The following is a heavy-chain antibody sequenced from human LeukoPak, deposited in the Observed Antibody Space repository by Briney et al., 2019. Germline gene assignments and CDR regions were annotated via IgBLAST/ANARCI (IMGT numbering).Heavy chain of an antibody. Sequence: GASVKVSCKTSGYTFTGYYMHWVRQAPGQGLEWMGWINPNSGGTNYAQKFQGRVTMTRDTSISTAYMGLSRLSSDDTGVYYCAPATPGTVGKYYFDYWGQGTLVTVSS. D-gene: IGHD6-13*01. CDR1: GYTFTGYY. V-gene: IGHV1-2*02. J-gene: IGHJ4*02. CDR2: INPNSGGT. CDR3: APATPGTVGKYYFDY.